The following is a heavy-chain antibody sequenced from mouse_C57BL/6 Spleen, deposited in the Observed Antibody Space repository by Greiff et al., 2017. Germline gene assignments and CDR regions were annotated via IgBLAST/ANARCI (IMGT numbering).Heavy chain of an antibody. V-gene: IGHV7-1*01. CDR3: ARDITTVGYFDV. CDR1: GFTFSDFY. J-gene: IGHJ1*03. Sequence: EVKLMESGGGLVQSGRSLRLSCATSGFTFSDFYMEWVRQAPGKGLEWIAASRNKANDYTTEYSASVKGRFIVSRDTSQSILYLQMRALRAEDTAIDYCARDITTVGYFDVWGTGTTVTVSS. D-gene: IGHD1-1*01. CDR2: SRNKANDYTT.